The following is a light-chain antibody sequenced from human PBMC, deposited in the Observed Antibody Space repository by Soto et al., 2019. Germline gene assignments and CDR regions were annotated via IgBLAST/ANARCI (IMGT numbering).Light chain of an antibody. CDR2: GNN. Sequence: QSVLTQPPSVSGAPGQRVTISCIGSSSNIGAGYDVHWYQLLPGTAPKLLIYGNNNRPSGVPDGFSGSKSGTSASLAITGLQADDEADYYCQSYDSSLSVVFGGGTKLTVL. V-gene: IGLV1-40*01. J-gene: IGLJ2*01. CDR3: QSYDSSLSVV. CDR1: SSNIGAGYD.